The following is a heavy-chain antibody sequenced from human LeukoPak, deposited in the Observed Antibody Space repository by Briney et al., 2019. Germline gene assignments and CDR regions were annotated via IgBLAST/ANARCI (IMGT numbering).Heavy chain of an antibody. CDR3: AKENSPQYFDY. CDR1: GGSISSYY. Sequence: PSETLSLTCTVSGGSISSYYWSWIRQPPGKGLEWVSAISGSGGSTYYADSVKGRFTISRDNSKNTLYLQMNSLRAEDTAVYYCAKENSPQYFDYWGQGTLVTVSS. CDR2: ISGSGGST. J-gene: IGHJ4*02. V-gene: IGHV3-23*01.